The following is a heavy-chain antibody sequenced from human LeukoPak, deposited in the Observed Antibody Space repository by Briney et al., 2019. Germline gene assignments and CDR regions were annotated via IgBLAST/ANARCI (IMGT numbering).Heavy chain of an antibody. D-gene: IGHD5-24*01. V-gene: IGHV4-39*07. J-gene: IGHJ6*03. CDR1: GGSINSNGHC. CDR3: ARAGGMAYYYYHMDV. Sequence: SETLSLTCTVSGGSINSNGHCWAWLRQPPGKGREWIGSVYYTGSTHKNPSLKSRVTMTVDTSKNQFSLKLSSVTAAATAIYFCARAGGMAYYYYHMDVWGKGTTVTVSS. CDR2: VYYTGST.